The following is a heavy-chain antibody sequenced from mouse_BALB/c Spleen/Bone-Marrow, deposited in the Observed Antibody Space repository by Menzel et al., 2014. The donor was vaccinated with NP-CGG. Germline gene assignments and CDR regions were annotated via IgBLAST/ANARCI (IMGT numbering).Heavy chain of an antibody. CDR3: AREYSTSYDYYFDV. J-gene: IGHJ1*01. CDR1: GFTFSDYY. V-gene: IGHV5-4*02. Sequence: EVQRVESGGGLVKPGGSLKLSCAASGFTFSDYYMYWVRQTPEKRLEWVATFSDGGSYTYYPDSVKGRFTVSRDNAKNNLYLQMNSLKSEDTAMYYCAREYSTSYDYYFDVWGAGTTVTVSS. D-gene: IGHD1-1*01. CDR2: FSDGGSYT.